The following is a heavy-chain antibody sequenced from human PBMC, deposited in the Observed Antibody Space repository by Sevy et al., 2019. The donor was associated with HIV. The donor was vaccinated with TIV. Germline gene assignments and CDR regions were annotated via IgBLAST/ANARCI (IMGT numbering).Heavy chain of an antibody. CDR1: GYTFTSYG. D-gene: IGHD2-21*02. V-gene: IGHV1-18*01. J-gene: IGHJ3*02. CDR2: ISAYNGNT. CDR3: ARDWCSVVVTANAFDI. Sequence: ASVKVSCKASGYTFTSYGISWVRQAPGQGLEWMGWISAYNGNTNYAQKLQGRVTMTTDTSTSTAYMELRSLRSDDTAVYYCARDWCSVVVTANAFDIWGQGTMVTVSS.